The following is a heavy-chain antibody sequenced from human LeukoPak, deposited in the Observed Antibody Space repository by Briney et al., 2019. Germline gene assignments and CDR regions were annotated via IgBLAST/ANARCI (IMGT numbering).Heavy chain of an antibody. Sequence: PGGSLRLSCAASGFTFSSYGMHWVRQAPGKGLEWVAFIRYDGSNKYYADSVKGRFTISRNNSKNTLYLQMNSLRAEDTAVYYCAKPPGGLNYYYYMDVWGKGTTVTISS. CDR3: AKPPGGLNYYYYMDV. J-gene: IGHJ6*03. D-gene: IGHD1-14*01. CDR2: IRYDGSNK. V-gene: IGHV3-30*02. CDR1: GFTFSSYG.